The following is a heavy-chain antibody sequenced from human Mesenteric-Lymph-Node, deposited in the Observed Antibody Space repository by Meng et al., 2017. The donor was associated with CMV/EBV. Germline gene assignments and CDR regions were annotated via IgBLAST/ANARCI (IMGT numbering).Heavy chain of an antibody. CDR3: ARDNPDYDFWSGYMGAWFDP. CDR1: SRFC. CDR2: ILYTGST. J-gene: IGHJ5*02. Sequence: SRFCWRWIRQPPGKGLEWIGYILYTGSTKYNASLQSRVTISLDTSKNQFSLKLSSVTAADTAVYYCARDNPDYDFWSGYMGAWFDPWGQGTLVTVSS. V-gene: IGHV4-61*01. D-gene: IGHD3-3*01.